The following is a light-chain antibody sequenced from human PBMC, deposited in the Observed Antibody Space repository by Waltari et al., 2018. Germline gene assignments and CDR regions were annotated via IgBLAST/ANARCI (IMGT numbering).Light chain of an antibody. Sequence: DLVMTQSPFSLPVPPRDPASTPYTSSQSLLHSNGYNYLDWYLQKPGQSPQLLIYLASKRASGVPDRFSGSGSGTDFTLKISRVEAEDVGVYYCMQALQTPDTFGQGTRLEIK. J-gene: IGKJ5*01. CDR2: LAS. CDR3: MQALQTPDT. CDR1: QSLLHSNGYNY. V-gene: IGKV2-28*01.